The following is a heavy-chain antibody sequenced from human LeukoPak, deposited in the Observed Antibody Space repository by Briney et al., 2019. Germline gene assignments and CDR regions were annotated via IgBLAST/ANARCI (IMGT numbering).Heavy chain of an antibody. J-gene: IGHJ3*02. CDR3: VQAFYSSSWRRSHAFDI. Sequence: GGSLRLSCSASGFTFSSYAMHWVRQAPGKGLEYVSAISSNGGSTYYADSVKGRFTISRDNSKNPLYLQMSSLRAEDTAVYYCVQAFYSSSWRRSHAFDIWGQGTMVTVSS. CDR2: ISSNGGST. V-gene: IGHV3-64D*09. CDR1: GFTFSSYA. D-gene: IGHD6-13*01.